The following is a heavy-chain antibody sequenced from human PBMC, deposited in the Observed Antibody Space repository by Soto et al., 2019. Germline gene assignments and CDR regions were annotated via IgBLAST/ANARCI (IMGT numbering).Heavy chain of an antibody. V-gene: IGHV3-15*01. D-gene: IGHD3-22*01. J-gene: IGHJ4*02. Sequence: GGSLRLACAASGFTFSNAWMIWVRQAPGMGLEWVGRIKSKTDGGTTDYAAPVKGRFTISRDDSKNTLYLQMNSLKTEDTAVYYCTTGGPYDSSGYHYRRGSFDYWGQGTLVTVSS. CDR2: IKSKTDGGTT. CDR1: GFTFSNAW. CDR3: TTGGPYDSSGYHYRRGSFDY.